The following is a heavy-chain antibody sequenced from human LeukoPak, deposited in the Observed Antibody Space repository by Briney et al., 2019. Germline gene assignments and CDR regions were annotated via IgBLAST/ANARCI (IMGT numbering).Heavy chain of an antibody. Sequence: GGSLRLSCAASGFTVSSNYMNWVRQAPGKGLEWVSSISSSSTYIYYADSVKGRFTISRDNAKNSLYLQMNSLRAEDTAVYYCARDQYTTSSGYGYWGQGTLVTVSS. CDR3: ARDQYTTSSGYGY. CDR1: GFTVSSNY. D-gene: IGHD6-6*01. V-gene: IGHV3-21*01. J-gene: IGHJ4*02. CDR2: ISSSSTYI.